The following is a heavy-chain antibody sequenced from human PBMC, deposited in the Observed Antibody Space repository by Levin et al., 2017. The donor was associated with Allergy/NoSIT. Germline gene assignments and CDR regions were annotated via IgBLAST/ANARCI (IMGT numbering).Heavy chain of an antibody. CDR1: GFTFSTYW. CDR3: ARSCLVSGICGMDV. CDR2: IKQDGSVK. V-gene: IGHV3-7*01. Sequence: GESLKISCAASGFTFSTYWMSWVRQAPGKGLEWVANIKQDGSVKYYVDSVKGRFSISRDNAKNSLDLQMNSLRAEDTAVYYCARSCLVSGICGMDVWGQGTTVTVSS. J-gene: IGHJ6*02. D-gene: IGHD3-10*01.